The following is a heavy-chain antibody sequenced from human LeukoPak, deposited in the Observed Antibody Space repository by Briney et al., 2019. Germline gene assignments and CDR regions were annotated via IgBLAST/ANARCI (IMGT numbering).Heavy chain of an antibody. CDR3: ARMVPDASGYDLWYFDL. Sequence: SETLSLTSTVSGGSISSYYWSWIRQPPGKGLEWIGYIYYSGSTNYNPSLKSRVTISVDTSKNQFSLKLSSVTAADTAVYYCARMVPDASGYDLWYFDLWGRGTLVTVSS. V-gene: IGHV4-59*01. J-gene: IGHJ2*01. CDR1: GGSISSYY. CDR2: IYYSGST. D-gene: IGHD5-12*01.